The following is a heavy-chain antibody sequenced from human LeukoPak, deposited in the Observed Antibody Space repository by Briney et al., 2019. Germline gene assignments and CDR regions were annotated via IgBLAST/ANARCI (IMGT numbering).Heavy chain of an antibody. Sequence: ASVKVSCKASGYTFTSYYVHWVRQAPGQGLEWMGIINPSGGSTSYAQKFQGRVTMTRDTSTSTVYMELSSLRSEDTAVYYCARGSASHASVLRFLPVGYWGQGTLVTVSS. J-gene: IGHJ4*02. V-gene: IGHV1-46*01. CDR2: INPSGGST. CDR1: GYTFTSYY. CDR3: ARGSASHASVLRFLPVGY. D-gene: IGHD3-3*01.